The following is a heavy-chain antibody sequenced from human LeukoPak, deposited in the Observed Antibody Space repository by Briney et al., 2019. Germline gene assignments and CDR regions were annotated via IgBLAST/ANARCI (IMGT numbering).Heavy chain of an antibody. CDR2: IKEDGGEK. J-gene: IGHJ2*01. D-gene: IGHD3-10*01. Sequence: PGGSLRLSCGASTFTFSSSWMHWVCQAPEKGLEWVANIKEDGGEKYYVDSVKGRFTISRDNAKNSLYLQMNSLRVEDTAVYYCARDRGVNGYFDLWGRGNVVTVSS. CDR1: TFTFSSSW. V-gene: IGHV3-7*01. CDR3: ARDRGVNGYFDL.